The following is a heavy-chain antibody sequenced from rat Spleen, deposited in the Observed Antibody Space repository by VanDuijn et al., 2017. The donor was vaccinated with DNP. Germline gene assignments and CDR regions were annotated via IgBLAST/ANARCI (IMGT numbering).Heavy chain of an antibody. V-gene: IGHV3-1*01. CDR3: ARWSDYFDY. CDR1: GYSITSNY. J-gene: IGHJ2*01. Sequence: EVQLQESGPGLVKPSQSLSLTCSVTGYSITSNYWGWIRKFPGNKMEWVGHIFYSGRTRYNPSLKSRISITRDTSKNQFFLHLNSVSTEDTATYYCARWSDYFDYWGQGVMVTVSS. CDR2: IFYSGRT.